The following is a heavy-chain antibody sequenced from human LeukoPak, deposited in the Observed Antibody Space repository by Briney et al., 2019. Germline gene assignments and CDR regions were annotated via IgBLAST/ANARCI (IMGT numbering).Heavy chain of an antibody. V-gene: IGHV4-34*01. D-gene: IGHD6-6*01. J-gene: IGHJ3*02. Sequence: SETLSLTCAVYGGSFSGYYWSWIRQPPGKGLEWIGEINHSGSTNYNPSLKTRVTISVNTSKNHFSLKLSSVTAADTAVYYCASPIAARRHAFDIWGQGTMVTVSS. CDR1: GGSFSGYY. CDR2: INHSGST. CDR3: ASPIAARRHAFDI.